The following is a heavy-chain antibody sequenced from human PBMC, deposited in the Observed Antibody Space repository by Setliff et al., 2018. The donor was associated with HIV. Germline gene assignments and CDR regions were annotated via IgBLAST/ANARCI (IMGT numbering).Heavy chain of an antibody. J-gene: IGHJ6*03. CDR3: ARTLSTMVKTDGYYDYYYMDV. Sequence: SETLSLTCTVSGGSMSSGSYYWSWIRQPAGKGLEWTGRIYISGSTNYNPSLKSRVNISVDTSKNQFSLKLSSVTAADTAVYYCARTLSTMVKTDGYYDYYYMDVWGKGTTVTVSS. CDR2: IYISGST. D-gene: IGHD3-10*01. V-gene: IGHV4-61*02. CDR1: GGSMSSGSYY.